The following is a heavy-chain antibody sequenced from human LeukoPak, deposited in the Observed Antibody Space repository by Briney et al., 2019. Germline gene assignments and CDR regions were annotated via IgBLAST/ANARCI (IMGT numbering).Heavy chain of an antibody. Sequence: PGGSLRLSCAASGFTFSSYSMNWVRQAPGKGLEWVSSISSSSSYIYYADSVKGRFTISRDNAKNSLYLQMNNLRAEDTAVYYCARDPVHYYDSSGYYSHSDYWGQGTLVTVSS. CDR1: GFTFSSYS. CDR2: ISSSSSYI. J-gene: IGHJ4*02. V-gene: IGHV3-21*01. CDR3: ARDPVHYYDSSGYYSHSDY. D-gene: IGHD3-22*01.